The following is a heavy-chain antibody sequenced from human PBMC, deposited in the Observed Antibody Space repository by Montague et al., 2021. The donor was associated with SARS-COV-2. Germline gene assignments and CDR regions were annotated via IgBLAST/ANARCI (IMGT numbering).Heavy chain of an antibody. CDR1: GGSISSSSNY. Sequence: SETLSLTCTVSGGSISSSSNYWGWILQPPGKGLEWIGSIYYSGSTYYNSSLKSRVTISLDTSKNQFSLKLNSVTAADTAVYYCARLVWFGELSSENWFDPWGQGTLVTVSS. D-gene: IGHD3-10*01. CDR3: ARLVWFGELSSENWFDP. J-gene: IGHJ5*02. V-gene: IGHV4-39*01. CDR2: IYYSGST.